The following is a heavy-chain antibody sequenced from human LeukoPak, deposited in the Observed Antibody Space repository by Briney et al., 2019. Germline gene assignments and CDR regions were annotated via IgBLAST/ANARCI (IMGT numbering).Heavy chain of an antibody. CDR2: TRANSFYT. J-gene: IGHJ2*01. V-gene: IGHV3-23*01. CDR1: GFTFSNHG. Sequence: AGGALRLSCAAPGFTFSNHGMRWVRQAPGKGLEWVSSTRANSFYTYYADSVKGRFTVSRDNSKNTLYLQMNNMAAEDTPVYFCAKIGVSGSWFFDLWGRGTLLSVSS. D-gene: IGHD1-1*01. CDR3: AKIGVSGSWFFDL.